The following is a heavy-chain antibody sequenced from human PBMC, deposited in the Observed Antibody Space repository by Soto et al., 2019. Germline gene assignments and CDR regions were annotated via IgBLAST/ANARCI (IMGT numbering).Heavy chain of an antibody. CDR3: AKDRYYYDSSGYYYNWFDP. CDR1: GFTFSSYA. Sequence: GGSLRLSCAASGFTFSSYAMSWVRQAPGKGLEWVSAISGSGGSTYYADSVKGRFTISRGNSKNTLYLQMNSLRAEDTAVYYCAKDRYYYDSSGYYYNWFDPWGQGTLVTVSS. CDR2: ISGSGGST. V-gene: IGHV3-23*01. D-gene: IGHD3-22*01. J-gene: IGHJ5*02.